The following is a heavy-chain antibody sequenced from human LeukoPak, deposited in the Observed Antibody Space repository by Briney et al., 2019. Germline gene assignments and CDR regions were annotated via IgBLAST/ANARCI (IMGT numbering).Heavy chain of an antibody. J-gene: IGHJ4*02. V-gene: IGHV3-48*01. D-gene: IGHD6-13*01. Sequence: GGSLRLSCAVSGLTSSSHSMNWVRQAPGKGLEWLSHISSSSSTIYYADSVKGRFTMSRDNAKNSLYLQMNSLRAEDTAVYYCASWAGTATGFSGPFDYWGQGTLVTVSS. CDR2: ISSSSSTI. CDR3: ASWAGTATGFSGPFDY. CDR1: GLTSSSHS.